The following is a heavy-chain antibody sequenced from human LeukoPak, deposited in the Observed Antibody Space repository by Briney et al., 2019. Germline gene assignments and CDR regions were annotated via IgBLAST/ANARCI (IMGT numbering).Heavy chain of an antibody. V-gene: IGHV1-18*01. CDR2: ISAYNGNT. CDR3: ARDRQWLVRWFDP. D-gene: IGHD6-19*01. CDR1: GYTFTSYG. J-gene: IGHJ5*02. Sequence: GASVKVSCEASGYTFTSYGIKWVRQAPGQGLEWMGWISAYNGNTNYAQKLQGRVTITRDTSASTAYMELSSLRSEDTAVYYCARDRQWLVRWFDPWGQGTLVTVSS.